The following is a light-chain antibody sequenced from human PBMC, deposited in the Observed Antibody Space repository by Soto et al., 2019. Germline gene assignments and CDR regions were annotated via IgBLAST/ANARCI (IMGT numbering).Light chain of an antibody. CDR1: ESISTW. CDR3: QEYNSYWT. J-gene: IGKJ1*01. Sequence: DIQMTQSPSTLSASAGDRVTITCRANESISTWLAWYQQKSGKAPKLLIYDASSLESGVPSRFSGSGSGTEFSLTISSLQPDDLATYYCQEYNSYWTFGRGTKV. CDR2: DAS. V-gene: IGKV1-5*01.